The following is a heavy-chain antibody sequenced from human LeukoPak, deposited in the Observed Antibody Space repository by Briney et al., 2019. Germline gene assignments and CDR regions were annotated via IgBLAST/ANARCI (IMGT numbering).Heavy chain of an antibody. CDR1: GGSISGHY. J-gene: IGHJ5*02. Sequence: SETLSLTCTVSGGSISGHYWSWIRQPPGKGLEWIGRIYSSGSTNYNPSLKSRVTISVDTSKNQFSLKLTSVTAADTAMYYCARLDNWFDPWGQGTLVTVSS. CDR2: IYSSGST. V-gene: IGHV4-59*11. CDR3: ARLDNWFDP.